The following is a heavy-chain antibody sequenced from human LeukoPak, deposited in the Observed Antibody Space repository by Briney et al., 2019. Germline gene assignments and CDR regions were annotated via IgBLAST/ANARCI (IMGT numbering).Heavy chain of an antibody. CDR1: GASFSDYY. CDR2: IYHSGST. J-gene: IGHJ5*02. D-gene: IGHD1-1*01. CDR3: ATSSQLGSYNWFDH. Sequence: SETLSLTCAVSGASFSDYYWSWVRQPPGKGREWMGEIYHSGSTKFNPSLKSRLTITLDTSKKQFYLVLTSVTAADTAVYYCATSSQLGSYNWFDHWGQGTLVTVSS. V-gene: IGHV4-34*01.